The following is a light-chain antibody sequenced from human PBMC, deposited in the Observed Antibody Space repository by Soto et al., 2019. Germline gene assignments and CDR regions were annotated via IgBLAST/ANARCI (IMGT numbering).Light chain of an antibody. CDR3: SSYAGINNVGV. Sequence: QSALTQPPSASGSPGQSVTISCTGTSSDVGGYKYVSWYQQHPGKAPKLMIFEVNKRPSGVPDRFPGSKSGNTASLTVSGLQAEDEADYYCSSYAGINNVGVFGSGTKLTVL. V-gene: IGLV2-8*01. CDR1: SSDVGGYKY. J-gene: IGLJ1*01. CDR2: EVN.